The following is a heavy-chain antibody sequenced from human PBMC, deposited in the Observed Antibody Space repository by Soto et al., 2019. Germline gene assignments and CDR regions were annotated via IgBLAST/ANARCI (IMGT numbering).Heavy chain of an antibody. CDR3: ARDLNYGLFDY. Sequence: EVQLVESGGGLVQPGGSLRLSCAASGFTFSSYSMNWVRQAPGKGLEWVSYISSSSSTIYYADSGKCRFTISRDNAKNSLYLQINSLRAEDTAVYYCARDLNYGLFDYWGQGTLVTVSS. CDR1: GFTFSSYS. D-gene: IGHD4-17*01. J-gene: IGHJ4*02. CDR2: ISSSSSTI. V-gene: IGHV3-48*01.